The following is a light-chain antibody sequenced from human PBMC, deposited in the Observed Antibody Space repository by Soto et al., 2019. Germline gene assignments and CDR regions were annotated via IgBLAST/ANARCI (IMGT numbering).Light chain of an antibody. Sequence: QSVLTQPPSVSGAPGQRVIISCTGSSSNIGAPYDVHWYLQLPGAAPKLLIYANSNRPSGVPDRFSGSKSGTSASLAISGLQAEDEADYYCAAWDDSLNGLLWVFGGGTKLTVL. J-gene: IGLJ3*02. CDR3: AAWDDSLNGLLWV. V-gene: IGLV1-40*01. CDR1: SSNIGAPYD. CDR2: ANS.